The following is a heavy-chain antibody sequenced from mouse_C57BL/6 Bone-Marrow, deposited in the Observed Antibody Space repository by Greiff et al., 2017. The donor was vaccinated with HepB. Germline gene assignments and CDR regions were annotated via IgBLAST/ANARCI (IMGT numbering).Heavy chain of an antibody. CDR3: ARYKHDSTGYFDV. V-gene: IGHV7-3*01. CDR2: IRNKANGYTT. D-gene: IGHD2-4*01. Sequence: EVKLMESGGGLVQPGGSLSLSCAASGFTFTDYYMSWVCQPPGKAPEWLGFIRNKANGYTTEYSASVKGRFTISRDNSQSILYLQMNALRAEDSATYYCARYKHDSTGYFDVWGTGTTVTVSS. J-gene: IGHJ1*03. CDR1: GFTFTDYY.